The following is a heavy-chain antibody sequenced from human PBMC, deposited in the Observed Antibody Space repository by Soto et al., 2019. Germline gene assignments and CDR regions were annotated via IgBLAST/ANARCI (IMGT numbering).Heavy chain of an antibody. CDR3: AKGIVVVRGYYFSY. CDR1: GSTFSSYD. D-gene: IGHD3-22*01. J-gene: IGHJ4*02. CDR2: ISYDGSNK. Sequence: GGSLRLSCAASGSTFSSYDMHCVRQAPGKGVEWVAVISYDGSNKYYADSVKGRFTISRDNSKNTLYLRMNSLRADDTAVYYCAKGIVVVRGYYFSYWGEGTGGTSPQ. V-gene: IGHV3-30*18.